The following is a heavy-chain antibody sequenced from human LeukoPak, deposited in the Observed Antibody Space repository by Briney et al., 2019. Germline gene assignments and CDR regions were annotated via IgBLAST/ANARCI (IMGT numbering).Heavy chain of an antibody. J-gene: IGHJ4*02. D-gene: IGHD6-13*01. CDR1: GYTFTGFY. Sequence: ASVKVSCKASGYTFTGFYMHWVRQAPGQGLEWMGWINPNSADTDYAQKFLGRVTMARDMSISTIYMELTRLRSDDTALYYCARWDGYSSSPDYWGQGTLVTVSS. V-gene: IGHV1-2*02. CDR3: ARWDGYSSSPDY. CDR2: INPNSADT.